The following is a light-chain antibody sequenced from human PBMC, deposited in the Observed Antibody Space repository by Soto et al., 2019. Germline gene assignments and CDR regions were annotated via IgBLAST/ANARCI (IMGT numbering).Light chain of an antibody. V-gene: IGKV1-27*01. CDR2: AAS. CDR3: QKYNGVPWT. J-gene: IGKJ1*01. Sequence: DIQMTQSPSSLSASVGDRVTIACRASQGIKNYLAWYHPKPGKVPQLLIFAASTLQSGVPSRFSGSGSGTDFTLTISSLQPEDVATYYCQKYNGVPWTFGQGTKVEIK. CDR1: QGIKNY.